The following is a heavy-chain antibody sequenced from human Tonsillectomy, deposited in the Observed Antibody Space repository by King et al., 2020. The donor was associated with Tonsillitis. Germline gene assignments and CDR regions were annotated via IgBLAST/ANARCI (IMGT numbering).Heavy chain of an antibody. CDR1: GSTFSRYS. Sequence: VQLVESGGGLVKPGESLRLSCVASGSTFSRYSMNWVRQAPGKGLEWVSSISTVSTYIHYADSVKGRFTISRDNAKNSVYLQMNSLRAEDTAVYYCIYFGFGGTPFWGHGTLVTVSS. CDR2: ISTVSTYI. V-gene: IGHV3-21*01. D-gene: IGHD3-3*01. CDR3: IYFGFGGTPF. J-gene: IGHJ4*01.